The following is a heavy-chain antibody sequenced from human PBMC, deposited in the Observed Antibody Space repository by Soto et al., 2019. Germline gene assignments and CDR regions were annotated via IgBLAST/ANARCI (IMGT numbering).Heavy chain of an antibody. CDR1: GFTFGNYA. J-gene: IGHJ4*02. Sequence: GGSLRLSCSTSGFTFGNYAMHWVRQPPGKGLEWVATITHDGGYQNYGESVRGRFTISRDSSSSRLFLEMDSLRTEDTALYYCAREMPGYTPAYWGQGTLVTVSS. CDR2: ITHDGGYQ. V-gene: IGHV3-30*04. D-gene: IGHD3-9*01. CDR3: AREMPGYTPAY.